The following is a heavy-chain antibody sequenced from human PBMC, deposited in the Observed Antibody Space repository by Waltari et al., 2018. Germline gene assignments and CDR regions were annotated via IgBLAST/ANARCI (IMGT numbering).Heavy chain of an antibody. J-gene: IGHJ4*02. D-gene: IGHD3-22*01. Sequence: QLQLQESGPGLVKPSETLSLTCTVSGGSISSSSYYWGWIRQPPGKGLEWIGSIYYSGSTYYNPSLKSRVTISVDTSKNQFSLKLSSVTAADTAVYYCARDDSSSGFDYWGQGTLVTVSS. CDR3: ARDDSSSGFDY. CDR2: IYYSGST. V-gene: IGHV4-39*07. CDR1: GGSISSSSYY.